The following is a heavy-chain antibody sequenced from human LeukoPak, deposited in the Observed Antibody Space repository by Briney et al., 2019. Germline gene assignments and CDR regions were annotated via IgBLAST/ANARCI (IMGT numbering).Heavy chain of an antibody. Sequence: GGSLRLSCAASGFTFSNYAMSWVRQAPGKGLEWVSSISSSSSYIYYADSVKGRFTISRDNAKNSLYLQMNSLRAEDTAVYHCARDAYYYDSSGYYSEYFQHWGQGTLVTVSS. CDR3: ARDAYYYDSSGYYSEYFQH. CDR1: GFTFSNYA. CDR2: ISSSSSYI. J-gene: IGHJ1*01. V-gene: IGHV3-21*01. D-gene: IGHD3-22*01.